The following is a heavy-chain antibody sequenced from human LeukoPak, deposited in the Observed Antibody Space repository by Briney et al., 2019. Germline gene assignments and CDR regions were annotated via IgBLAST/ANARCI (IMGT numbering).Heavy chain of an antibody. J-gene: IGHJ4*02. D-gene: IGHD3-9*01. CDR2: IYHSGST. CDR1: GGSISSSNW. Sequence: SETLSLTCAVSGGSISSSNWWSWVRQPPGKGLEWIGEIYHSGSTNYNPSLKSRVTISVDKSKNQFSLKLSSVTAADTAIYYCAKAANYNILTGYYLDYWGQGTLVTVSS. V-gene: IGHV4-4*02. CDR3: AKAANYNILTGYYLDY.